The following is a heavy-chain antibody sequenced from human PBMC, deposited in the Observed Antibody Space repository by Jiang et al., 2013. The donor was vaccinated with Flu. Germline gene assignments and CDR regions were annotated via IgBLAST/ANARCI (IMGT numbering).Heavy chain of an antibody. CDR1: GFIFSDYA. CDR3: AKVGAFSDNSGYYHFDY. J-gene: IGHJ4*02. D-gene: IGHD3-22*01. Sequence: QLVESGGGLVRPGGSLRLSCTVSGFIFSDYAMSWVRQAPGKGLEWVSSLSPTGGTTYYADSVEGRCSISRDNSKSTLYLQMNSLRAEDTALYYCAKVGAFSDNSGYYHFDYWGQGALVTVSS. V-gene: IGHV3-23*04. CDR2: LSPTGGTT.